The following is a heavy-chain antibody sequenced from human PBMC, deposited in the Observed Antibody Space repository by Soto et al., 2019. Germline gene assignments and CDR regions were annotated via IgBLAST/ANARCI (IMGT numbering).Heavy chain of an antibody. CDR1: GYTFTSYY. CDR2: INPSGGST. CDR3: ASSALPDIVVVVAPPQFDY. J-gene: IGHJ4*02. V-gene: IGHV1-46*03. Sequence: ASVKVSCKASGYTFTSYYMHWVRQAPGQGLEWMGIINPSGGSTSYAQKFQGRVTMTRDTSTSTVYMELSSLRSEDTAVYYCASSALPDIVVVVAPPQFDYWGQGTLVTVSS. D-gene: IGHD2-15*01.